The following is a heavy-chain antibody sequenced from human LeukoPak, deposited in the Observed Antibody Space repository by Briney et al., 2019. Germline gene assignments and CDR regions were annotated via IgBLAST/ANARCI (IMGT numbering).Heavy chain of an antibody. Sequence: GGSLRLSCAAYGFSFSNAWMSWVRQAPGKGLEWGGRIRTQAEGGTTDYAAPLKGRFTISRDDSKNTLYLQMNSLKTEDTAVYYCATGTGRSDFDYWGQGTLVTVSA. V-gene: IGHV3-15*01. CDR3: ATGTGRSDFDY. CDR2: IRTQAEGGTT. J-gene: IGHJ4*02. D-gene: IGHD1-1*01. CDR1: GFSFSNAW.